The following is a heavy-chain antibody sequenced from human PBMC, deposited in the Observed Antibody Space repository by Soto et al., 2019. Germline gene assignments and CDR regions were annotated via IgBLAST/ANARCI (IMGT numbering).Heavy chain of an antibody. V-gene: IGHV4-4*07. Sequence: SETLSLTCSVSGASIAGSSYWSWIRQPAGKGLEWIGRFSLSGTTNYSPSLRSRVTMSADVSKNQFSLRLTSVTAADSALYYCARGMTPPGAPAWYYFDSWGQGTLVTVSS. J-gene: IGHJ4*02. D-gene: IGHD2-8*02. CDR1: GASIAGSSY. CDR3: ARGMTPPGAPAWYYFDS. CDR2: FSLSGTT.